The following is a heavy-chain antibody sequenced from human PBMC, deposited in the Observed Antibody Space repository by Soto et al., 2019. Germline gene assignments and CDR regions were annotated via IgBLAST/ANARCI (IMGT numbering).Heavy chain of an antibody. V-gene: IGHV4-61*01. CDR3: ARWGGPAELLRYYYYGMDV. CDR2: IYYSGST. Sequence: LETLSLTCTVSGGSVSSGSYYWSWIRQPPGKGLEWIGYIYYSGSTNYNPSLKSRVTISVDTSKNQFSLKLSSVTAADTAVYYCARWGGPAELLRYYYYGMDVWGQGTTVTVSS. D-gene: IGHD1-26*01. J-gene: IGHJ6*02. CDR1: GGSVSSGSYY.